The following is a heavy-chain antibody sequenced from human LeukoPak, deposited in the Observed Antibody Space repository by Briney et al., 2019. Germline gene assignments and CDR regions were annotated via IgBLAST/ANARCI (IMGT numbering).Heavy chain of an antibody. CDR1: GFTFSSYA. Sequence: PGGSLRLSCAASGFTFSSYAMSWVRQAPGKGLEWVSAISGSGGRPYYADYVKGRFTISRDNSKNTLYLQMNSLGAEDTAVYYCAKSTGWPYYFDYWGQGTLVTVAS. D-gene: IGHD6-19*01. J-gene: IGHJ4*02. V-gene: IGHV3-23*01. CDR2: ISGSGGRP. CDR3: AKSTGWPYYFDY.